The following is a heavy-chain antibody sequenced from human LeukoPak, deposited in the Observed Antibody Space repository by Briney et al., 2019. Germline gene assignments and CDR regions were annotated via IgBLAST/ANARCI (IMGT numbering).Heavy chain of an antibody. J-gene: IGHJ4*02. CDR2: IYYSGST. V-gene: IGHV4-39*01. CDR1: GGSISSSSYS. D-gene: IGHD5-18*01. Sequence: PSETLSLTCTVSGGSISSSSYSWGWIRQPPGKGLEWFGRIYYSGSTYYNPSLKSRVTIPVATSKHQFSPKLSSVTAADTAVYYCARRGRGYSYGPFDYWGQGTLVTVSS. CDR3: ARRGRGYSYGPFDY.